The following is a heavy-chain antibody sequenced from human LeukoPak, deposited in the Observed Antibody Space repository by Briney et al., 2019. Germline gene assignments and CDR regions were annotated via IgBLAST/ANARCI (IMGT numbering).Heavy chain of an antibody. Sequence: SETLSLTCAVSMDSTNGNYWSWIRQPPGKGLEWIGEINHSGSTNYNPSLKSRVTISIDTSKNQFSLKLSSVTAADTAVYYCARLFSSSWYRGAFDLWGQGTMVTVSS. V-gene: IGHV4-34*01. J-gene: IGHJ3*01. CDR3: ARLFSSSWYRGAFDL. D-gene: IGHD6-13*01. CDR1: MDSTNGNY. CDR2: INHSGST.